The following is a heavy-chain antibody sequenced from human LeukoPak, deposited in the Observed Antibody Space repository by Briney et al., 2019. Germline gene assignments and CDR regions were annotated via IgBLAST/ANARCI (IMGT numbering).Heavy chain of an antibody. Sequence: SQTLSLTCAVSGGSISSGGYSWSWIRQPPGKGLEWIGYIYHSGSTYYNPSLKSRVTISVDRSKNQFSLKLSSVNAADTAVYYCARGYHYYGSGSYYIDWFDPWGQGTLVTVSS. CDR1: GGSISSGGYS. D-gene: IGHD3-10*01. CDR3: ARGYHYYGSGSYYIDWFDP. V-gene: IGHV4-30-2*01. CDR2: IYHSGST. J-gene: IGHJ5*02.